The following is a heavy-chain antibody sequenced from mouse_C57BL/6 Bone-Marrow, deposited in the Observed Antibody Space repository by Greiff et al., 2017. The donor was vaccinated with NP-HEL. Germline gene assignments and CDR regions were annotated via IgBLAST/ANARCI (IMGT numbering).Heavy chain of an antibody. Sequence: VKLVESGPGLVAPSQSLSITCTVSGFSLTSYGVHWVRQPPGKGLEWLVVIWSDGSTTYNSALKSRLSISKDNSKSQVFLKMNSLQTDDTAMYYCARLDGYYRAWFAYWGQGTLVTVSA. J-gene: IGHJ3*01. CDR3: ARLDGYYRAWFAY. D-gene: IGHD2-3*01. CDR1: GFSLTSYG. CDR2: IWSDGST. V-gene: IGHV2-6*03.